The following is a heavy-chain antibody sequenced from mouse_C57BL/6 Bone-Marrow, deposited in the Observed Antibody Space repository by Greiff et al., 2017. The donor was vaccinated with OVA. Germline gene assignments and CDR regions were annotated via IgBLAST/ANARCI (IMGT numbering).Heavy chain of an antibody. Sequence: VQLQQSGPELVKPGASVKIPCKASGYTFTDYNMDWVKQSHGKSLEWIGDINPNNGGTICNQKFKGKATLTVDKSSSTAYMELRSLTSEDTAVYYCTTPYYLRPYWYFDVWGTGTTVTVSS. CDR3: TTPYYLRPYWYFDV. CDR1: GYTFTDYN. D-gene: IGHD1-1*01. V-gene: IGHV1-18*01. J-gene: IGHJ1*03. CDR2: INPNNGGT.